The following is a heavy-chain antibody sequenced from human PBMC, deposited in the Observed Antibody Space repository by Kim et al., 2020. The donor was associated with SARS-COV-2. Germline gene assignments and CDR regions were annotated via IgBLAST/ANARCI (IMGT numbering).Heavy chain of an antibody. CDR1: GFSLSTTGMC. CDR3: ARIHQKTLNDNDAFDI. J-gene: IGHJ3*02. V-gene: IGHV2-70*20. D-gene: IGHD3-9*01. Sequence: SGPTLVNPTQTLTMTCTFSGFSLSTTGMCLSWVRQPPGKALEWLALVDWDDDKYYSTSLKTRLTISKDTTKNQVVLTMTNMEPVDTATYYCARIHQKTLNDNDAFDIWGQGTMVTVSS. CDR2: VDWDDDK.